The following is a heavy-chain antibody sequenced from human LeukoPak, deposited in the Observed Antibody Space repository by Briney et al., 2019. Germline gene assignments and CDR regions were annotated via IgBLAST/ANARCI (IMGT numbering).Heavy chain of an antibody. V-gene: IGHV5-51*01. CDR1: GYSFTSYW. CDR2: IYPGDSDT. Sequence: GESLKISCKGSGYSFTSYWIGWVRQMPGKGLEWMGIIYPGDSDTRYSPSFQGQVTISADKSISTAYLQWSSLEASDTAMYYCARRLNYYDSSGYSRLAQITYYFDYWGQGTLVTVSS. J-gene: IGHJ4*02. CDR3: ARRLNYYDSSGYSRLAQITYYFDY. D-gene: IGHD3-22*01.